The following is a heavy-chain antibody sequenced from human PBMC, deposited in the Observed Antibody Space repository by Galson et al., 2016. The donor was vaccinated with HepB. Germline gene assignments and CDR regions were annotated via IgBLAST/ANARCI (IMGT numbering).Heavy chain of an antibody. Sequence: SETLSLTCAVSGASLGGSNWWTWVRQSPGKGLEWIGEIYHTGTTHYNPPPKSRVVMTVDKSKTHFSLKLNSVSAADPAVYFCAKLDSSYYSYDLWGRGILVTVSS. J-gene: IGHJ4*02. D-gene: IGHD3-22*01. CDR3: AKLDSSYYSYDL. CDR2: IYHTGTT. CDR1: GASLGGSNW. V-gene: IGHV4-4*02.